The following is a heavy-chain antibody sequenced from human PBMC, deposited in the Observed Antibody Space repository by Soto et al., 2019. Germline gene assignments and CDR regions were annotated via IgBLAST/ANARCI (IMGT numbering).Heavy chain of an antibody. V-gene: IGHV3-23*01. Sequence: EEQLLESGGGLVQPGGSLRLSCAASGFTFNNYAMTWVRQAPGKGLEWVSTISGRGDITYYADSVKGRFSISRDNSKNTLYLQINSLRAEDTAVYYCAQRGHLIGYFRFDYWGQGTLVTVSS. CDR3: AQRGHLIGYFRFDY. J-gene: IGHJ4*02. CDR2: ISGRGDIT. D-gene: IGHD3-9*01. CDR1: GFTFNNYA.